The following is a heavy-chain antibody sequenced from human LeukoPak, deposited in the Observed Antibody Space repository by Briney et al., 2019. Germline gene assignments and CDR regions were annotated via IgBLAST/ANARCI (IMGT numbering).Heavy chain of an antibody. CDR1: GYTFTSYG. D-gene: IGHD3-22*01. CDR2: ISAYNGNP. CDR3: ARAGQGYYYDTSAYYYDC. V-gene: IGHV1-18*01. Sequence: GASVKVSCKASGYTFTSYGISWVRQGPGQGLEWMGWISAYNGNPNYAQKLQGRVTMTTDTTTSTAYMELRSLRSDDTAVYYCARAGQGYYYDTSAYYYDCWGQGTLVTVSS. J-gene: IGHJ4*02.